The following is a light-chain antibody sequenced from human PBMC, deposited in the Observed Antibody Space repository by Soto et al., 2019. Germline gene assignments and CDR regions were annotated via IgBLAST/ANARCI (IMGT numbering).Light chain of an antibody. CDR3: QQYHKFWT. V-gene: IGKV1-5*03. CDR2: KAS. Sequence: DIQMTQSPSTMSASVGDRVTITCRASQSVGSWLAWYQQKPGKAPKLLIYKASRLESGVPSSFSVSESGTEFTLTISNLQPDDFATYYCQQYHKFWTFGQGTKVEIK. J-gene: IGKJ1*01. CDR1: QSVGSW.